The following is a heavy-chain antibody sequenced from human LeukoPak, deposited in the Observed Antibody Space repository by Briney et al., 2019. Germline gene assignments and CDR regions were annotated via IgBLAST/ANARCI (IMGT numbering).Heavy chain of an antibody. CDR2: ISYDGSNK. CDR1: GFTFSSYG. J-gene: IGHJ4*02. CDR3: ARDSPPDY. V-gene: IGHV3-30*03. Sequence: GGSLRLSCAASGFTFSSYGMHWVRQAPGKGLEWVAVISYDGSNKYYADSVKGRFTISRDNSKNTLYLQMNSLRAEDTAVYYCARDSPPDYWGQGTLVTVSS.